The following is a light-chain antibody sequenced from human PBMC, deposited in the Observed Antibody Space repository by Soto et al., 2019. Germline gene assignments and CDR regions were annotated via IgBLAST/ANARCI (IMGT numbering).Light chain of an antibody. Sequence: DIQMTQSPSSLSASVGDRVTITCRASQGISNYLAWYQQKPGKVPKLLIYGATTLQSGVPSRFSGSRSVTDFNLHISSLQPEDVATYYYQTYNSAPFTFGPATKVAI. V-gene: IGKV1-27*01. J-gene: IGKJ3*01. CDR2: GAT. CDR1: QGISNY. CDR3: QTYNSAPFT.